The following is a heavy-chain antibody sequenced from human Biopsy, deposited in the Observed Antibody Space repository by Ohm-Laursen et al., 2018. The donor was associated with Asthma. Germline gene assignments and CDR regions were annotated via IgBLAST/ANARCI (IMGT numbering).Heavy chain of an antibody. J-gene: IGHJ6*02. V-gene: IGHV1-18*01. Sequence: PSAKASCTTSGYTFDIAGITCVRQAPGQGLGWMGWISVYNGNTKVAQKLQDRVTMITDTSTSTAYMELRSLKYDDTAVYFCARAVDYSHYYGIDVWGQGTTVTVS. D-gene: IGHD3-10*01. CDR3: ARAVDYSHYYGIDV. CDR2: ISVYNGNT. CDR1: GYTFDIAG.